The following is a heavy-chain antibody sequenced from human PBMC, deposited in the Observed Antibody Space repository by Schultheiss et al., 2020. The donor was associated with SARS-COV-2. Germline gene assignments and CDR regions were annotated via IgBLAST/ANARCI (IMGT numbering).Heavy chain of an antibody. J-gene: IGHJ4*02. CDR2: ISGSGGST. Sequence: GGSLRLSCAASGFTFSTYNMHWVRQAPGKGLEWVSAISGSGGSTYYADSVKGRFTISRDNSMNTLYLQMSSLRAEDTAVYYCVKDRDSSGYAFDYWGQGTLVTVSS. CDR3: VKDRDSSGYAFDY. V-gene: IGHV3-64D*06. D-gene: IGHD5-12*01. CDR1: GFTFSTYN.